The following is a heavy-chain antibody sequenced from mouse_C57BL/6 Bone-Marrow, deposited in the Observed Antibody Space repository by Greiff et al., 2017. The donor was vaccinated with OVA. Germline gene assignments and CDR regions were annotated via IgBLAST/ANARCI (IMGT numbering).Heavy chain of an antibody. CDR3: ARHEEEAFYYGNYFFDY. Sequence: QVQLQQSGAELVKPGASVKLSCKASGYTFTEYTIHWVKQRSGQGLEWIGWFYPGSGSIKYNEKFKDTATLTADKSSSTVYMELSRLTSEDSAVYFCARHEEEAFYYGNYFFDYWGQGTTLTVSS. V-gene: IGHV1-62-2*01. CDR1: GYTFTEYT. D-gene: IGHD2-1*01. CDR2: FYPGSGSI. J-gene: IGHJ2*01.